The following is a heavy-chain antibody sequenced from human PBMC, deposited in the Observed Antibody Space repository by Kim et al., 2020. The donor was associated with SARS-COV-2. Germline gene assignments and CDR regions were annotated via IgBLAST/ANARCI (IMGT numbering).Heavy chain of an antibody. D-gene: IGHD3-22*01. Sequence: SETLSLTCAVYGGSFSGYYWSWIRQPPGKGLEWIGEINHSGSTNYNPSLKSRVTISVDTSKNQFSLKLSSVTAADTAVYYCARLVTMIVVVNDAFDIWGQGTMVTVSS. CDR1: GGSFSGYY. J-gene: IGHJ3*02. CDR2: INHSGST. V-gene: IGHV4-34*01. CDR3: ARLVTMIVVVNDAFDI.